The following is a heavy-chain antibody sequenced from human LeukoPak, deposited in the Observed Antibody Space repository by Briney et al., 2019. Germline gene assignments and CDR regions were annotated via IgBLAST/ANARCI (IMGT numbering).Heavy chain of an antibody. CDR3: ARSFFQWNYGSCLDS. J-gene: IGHJ4*02. Sequence: GGSLRLSCTASGFTFGAYAMSWFRQAPGKGLEWVGFIRSKAYGGTTEYAASVKGRFTISRDDSKSIAYLQMNSLRPEDTAVYSCARSFFQWNYGSCLDSWGQGTLVTVSS. V-gene: IGHV3-49*03. CDR1: GFTFGAYA. D-gene: IGHD1-7*01. CDR2: IRSKAYGGTT.